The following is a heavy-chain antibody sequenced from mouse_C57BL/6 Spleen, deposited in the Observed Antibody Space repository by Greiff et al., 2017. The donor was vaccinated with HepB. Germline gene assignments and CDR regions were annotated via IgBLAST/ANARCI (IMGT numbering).Heavy chain of an antibody. D-gene: IGHD1-1*01. CDR2: IDPSDSYT. V-gene: IGHV1-69*01. Sequence: QVQLQQPGAELVMPGASVKLSCKASGYTFTSYWMHWVKQRPGQGLEWIGEIDPSDSYTNYNHKFKGKSTLTVDKSYSTAYMQLSSLTSEDSAVYYCAIIATVSYWYFDGWGTGTTVTVSS. CDR1: GYTFTSYW. CDR3: AIIATVSYWYFDG. J-gene: IGHJ1*03.